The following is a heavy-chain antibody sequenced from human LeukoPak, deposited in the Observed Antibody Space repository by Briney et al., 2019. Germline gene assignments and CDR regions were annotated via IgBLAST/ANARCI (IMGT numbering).Heavy chain of an antibody. CDR2: IHYSGNT. D-gene: IGHD3-22*01. V-gene: IGHV4-39*01. J-gene: IGHJ5*02. CDR1: GGSISSNIYY. Sequence: PSETLSLTCTVSGGSISSNIYYWGWIRQPPGKGLEWIGSIHYSGNTYYNPSLKGRVTISVDTSKNQFSLKLSSLTAADTAVYYCARARASYDSKAFDPWGQGTLVTVSS. CDR3: ARARASYDSKAFDP.